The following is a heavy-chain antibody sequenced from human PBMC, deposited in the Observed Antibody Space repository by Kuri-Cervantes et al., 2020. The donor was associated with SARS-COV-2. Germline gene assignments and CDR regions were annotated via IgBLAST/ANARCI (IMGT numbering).Heavy chain of an antibody. J-gene: IGHJ6*02. D-gene: IGHD3-22*01. V-gene: IGHV4-4*07. CDR2: IYTSGST. CDR1: GGSISRYN. CDR3: ARETYYYDSSGYYTYYYYGMDV. Sequence: SETLSLTCTVSGGSISRYNWSWIRQPAGKGLEWIGRIYTSGSTNYNPSLKSRVTMSVDTSKNQFSLKLSSVTAADTAVYYCARETYYYDSSGYYTYYYYGMDVWGQGTTVPVSS.